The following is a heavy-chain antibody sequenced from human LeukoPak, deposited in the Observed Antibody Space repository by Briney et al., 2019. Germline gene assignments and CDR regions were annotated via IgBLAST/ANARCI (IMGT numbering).Heavy chain of an antibody. J-gene: IGHJ4*02. D-gene: IGHD3-16*01. V-gene: IGHV3-21*01. Sequence: GGSLRLSCSASGFTFSDYDMNLGRQAPGKGLEWVSSLSGLSSYTYYGESVKGRFSISRDNAKNSLYLQMNSLGAEDTATYYCGRAFPPLRTSSAGDLWGQGILVTVSS. CDR2: LSGLSSYT. CDR3: GRAFPPLRTSSAGDL. CDR1: GFTFSDYD.